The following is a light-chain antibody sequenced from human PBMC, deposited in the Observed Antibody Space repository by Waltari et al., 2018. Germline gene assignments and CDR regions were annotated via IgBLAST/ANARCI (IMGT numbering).Light chain of an antibody. Sequence: AIQLTQSPSTLSASVGDRVTLPCRASQGISSALACDQQKQWKAPNLLIYDASSLERGVPARFSGSGSGTDFTLTISSLQPEDVATYYWQHFTDYLPLAFGGGTKVEI. V-gene: IGKV1-13*01. CDR3: QHFTDYLPLA. J-gene: IGKJ4*01. CDR2: DAS. CDR1: QGISSA.